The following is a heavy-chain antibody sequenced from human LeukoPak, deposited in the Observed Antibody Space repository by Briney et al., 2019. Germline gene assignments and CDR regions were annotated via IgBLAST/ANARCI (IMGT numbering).Heavy chain of an antibody. Sequence: GGSLRLSCAASGFTFSSYEMNWVRQAPGKGLEWVSYISSSGSTIYYADSVKGRFTISRDNAKNSLYLQMNSLRAEDTAVYYCARYGYCSGGSCFNNWFDPWGRGTLVTVSS. CDR3: ARYGYCSGGSCFNNWFDP. D-gene: IGHD2-15*01. CDR1: GFTFSSYE. V-gene: IGHV3-48*03. J-gene: IGHJ5*02. CDR2: ISSSGSTI.